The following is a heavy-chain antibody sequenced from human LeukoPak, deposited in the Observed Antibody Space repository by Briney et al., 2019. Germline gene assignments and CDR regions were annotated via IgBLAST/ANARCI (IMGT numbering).Heavy chain of an antibody. V-gene: IGHV1-2*02. CDR3: ARGIVVVPAAIDY. CDR2: INPNSGGT. CDR1: GYTFTGYY. J-gene: IGHJ4*02. D-gene: IGHD2-2*02. Sequence: GASVKVSCKASGYTFTGYYMHWVRQAPGQGLEWMGWINPNSGGTNYAQKFQGRVTMTRGTSISTAYMELSRLRSDDTAVYYCARGIVVVPAAIDYWGQGTLVTVSS.